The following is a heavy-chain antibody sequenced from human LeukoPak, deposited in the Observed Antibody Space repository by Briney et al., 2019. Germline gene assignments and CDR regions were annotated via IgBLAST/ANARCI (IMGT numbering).Heavy chain of an antibody. CDR3: ARNCTADNDVSRRDEWFDP. CDR1: GDSIAINSHY. D-gene: IGHD2-8*02. J-gene: IGHJ5*02. CDR2: IYYSGST. V-gene: IGHV4-39*07. Sequence: SETLSLTCTVSGDSIAINSHYWAWIRQPPGKGLEWIGSIYYSGSTLYNPSLKSRVTISVDTSRNQFSLKLKSVTAADTALYYCARNCTADNDVSRRDEWFDPWGHGTLVTVSS.